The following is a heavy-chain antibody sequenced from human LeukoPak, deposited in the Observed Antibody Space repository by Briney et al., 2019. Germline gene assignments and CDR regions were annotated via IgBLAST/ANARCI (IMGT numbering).Heavy chain of an antibody. CDR2: IYYSGST. D-gene: IGHD4-17*01. CDR3: AGRLREPFDY. V-gene: IGHV4-39*07. J-gene: IGHJ4*02. Sequence: SETLSLTCTVSGGSISSSSYYWGWIRQPPGKGLEWIGSIYYSGSTYYNPSLKSRVTISVDTSKNQFSLKLSSVTAADTAVYYCAGRLREPFDYWGQGTLVTVSS. CDR1: GGSISSSSYY.